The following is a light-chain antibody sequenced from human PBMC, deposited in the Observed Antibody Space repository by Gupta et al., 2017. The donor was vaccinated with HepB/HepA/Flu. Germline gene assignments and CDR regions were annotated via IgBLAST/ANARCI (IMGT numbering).Light chain of an antibody. CDR3: QSYDSSLSGHVV. V-gene: IGLV1-40*01. J-gene: IGLJ2*01. CDR1: SSNLGAGYD. Sequence: QSVLTPPPSVSGAPGQRVTVPCTGSSSNLGAGYDVHWYQQHPGTAPKLLIYGNNNRPSGVPDRFSGSKSGTAAALAITGLQAEDEADYYCQSYDSSLSGHVVFGGGTKLTVL. CDR2: GNN.